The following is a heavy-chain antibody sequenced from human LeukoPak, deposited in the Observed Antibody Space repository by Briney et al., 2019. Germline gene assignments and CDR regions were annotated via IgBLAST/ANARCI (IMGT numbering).Heavy chain of an antibody. Sequence: GRSLRLSCAASGFTFSSYGMHWVRQAPGKGLEWVAVISYDGSNKYYADSVKGRFTISRDNSKNTLYLQMNSLRAEDTAVYYCAKDRLGWWEYQLLFDYWGQGTLVTVSS. J-gene: IGHJ4*02. CDR3: AKDRLGWWEYQLLFDY. CDR1: GFTFSSYG. V-gene: IGHV3-30*18. CDR2: ISYDGSNK. D-gene: IGHD2-2*01.